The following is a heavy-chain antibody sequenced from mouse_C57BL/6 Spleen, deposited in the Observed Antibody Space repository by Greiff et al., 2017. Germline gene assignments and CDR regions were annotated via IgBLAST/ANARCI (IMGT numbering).Heavy chain of an antibody. CDR3: AREDNWASLDY. D-gene: IGHD4-1*02. CDR1: GYTFTDYY. CDR2: INPNNGGT. V-gene: IGHV1-26*01. J-gene: IGHJ2*01. Sequence: EVQPQQSGPELVKPGASVKISCKASGYTFTDYYMHWVKQSHGKSLEWIGDINPNNGGTSYNQKFKGKATLTVDKSSSTAYMELRSLTSEDSAVYYCAREDNWASLDYWGQGTTLTVSS.